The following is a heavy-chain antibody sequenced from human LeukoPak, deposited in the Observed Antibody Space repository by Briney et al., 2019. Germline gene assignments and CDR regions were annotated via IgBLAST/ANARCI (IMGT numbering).Heavy chain of an antibody. Sequence: GGSLRLSCAASGFTFSSYAMSWVRQAPGKGLEWVAAISGSGCRTYYADSVKGRFTISRDNSKNTLYLQMNSLRAEDTAVYYCASRKGYIYGIQLFAYWGQGTLVTVSS. CDR3: ASRKGYIYGIQLFAY. CDR2: ISGSGCRT. J-gene: IGHJ4*02. D-gene: IGHD5-18*01. V-gene: IGHV3-23*01. CDR1: GFTFSSYA.